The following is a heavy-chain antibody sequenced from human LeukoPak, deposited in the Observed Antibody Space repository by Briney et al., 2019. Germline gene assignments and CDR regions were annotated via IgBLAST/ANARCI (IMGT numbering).Heavy chain of an antibody. CDR2: INSDGSST. J-gene: IGHJ6*03. Sequence: GGSLRLSCAASGSTFSSYWMHWVRQAPGKGLVWVSRINSDGSSTSYADSVKGRFTISRVNAKNTLYLQMNSLRAEDTAVYYCASGYTYYYYYMDVWGKGTTVTVSS. CDR3: ASGYTYYYYYMDV. D-gene: IGHD5-12*01. CDR1: GSTFSSYW. V-gene: IGHV3-74*01.